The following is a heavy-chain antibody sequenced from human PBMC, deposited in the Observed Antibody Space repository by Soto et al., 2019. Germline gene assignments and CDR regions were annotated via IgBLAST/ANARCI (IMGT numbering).Heavy chain of an antibody. CDR2: INPNSGGT. CDR3: ARTDFCRGSCQYGMDV. D-gene: IGHD2-15*01. CDR1: GYTFTGYY. Sequence: ASVKVSCKASGYTFTGYYMHWVRQAPGQGLEWMGWINPNSGGTNYAQKFQGWVTMTRDTSISTAYMELSRLRSDDTAVYYCARTDFCRGSCQYGMDVWGQGTTVTVS. V-gene: IGHV1-2*04. J-gene: IGHJ6*01.